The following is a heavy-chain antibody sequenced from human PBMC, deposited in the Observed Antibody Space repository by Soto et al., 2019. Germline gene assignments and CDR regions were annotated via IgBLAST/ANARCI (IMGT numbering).Heavy chain of an antibody. CDR3: ARGLPMYYDFWSGYYYNWFDP. D-gene: IGHD3-3*01. CDR2: INHSGST. Sequence: SETLSLTCAVYGGSFSGYYWSWIRQPPGKGLEWIGEINHSGSTNYNPSLKSRVTISVDTSKNQFSLKLSSVTAADTAVYYCARGLPMYYDFWSGYYYNWFDPWGQGTLVTVSS. J-gene: IGHJ5*02. V-gene: IGHV4-34*01. CDR1: GGSFSGYY.